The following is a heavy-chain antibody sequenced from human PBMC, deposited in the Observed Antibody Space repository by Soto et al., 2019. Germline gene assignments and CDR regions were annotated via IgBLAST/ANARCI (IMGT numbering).Heavy chain of an antibody. CDR3: AQGVTATGTDTFDF. Sequence: QITLKESGPALVKPTQTLTLTCTFSGFSLYTSGVGVGWIRQPPGKALEWLAVVYWDEDKRYSPSLESRLTISTDTSKNQVVLTMTNMDPVDTATYYCAQGVTATGTDTFDFWGPGTMVTVSS. J-gene: IGHJ3*01. CDR1: GFSLYTSGVG. V-gene: IGHV2-5*02. CDR2: VYWDEDK. D-gene: IGHD2-21*02.